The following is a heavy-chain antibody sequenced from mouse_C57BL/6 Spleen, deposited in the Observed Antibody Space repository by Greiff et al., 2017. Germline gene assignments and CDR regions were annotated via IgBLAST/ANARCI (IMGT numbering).Heavy chain of an antibody. Sequence: EVQVVESEGGLVQPGSSMKLSCTASGFTFSDYYMAWVRQVPEKGLEWVANINYDGSSTYYLDSLKSRFIISRDNAKNILYLQMSSLKSEDTATYYCARRVTTTPYWYFDVWGTGTTVTVSS. CDR2: INYDGSST. D-gene: IGHD2-2*01. CDR1: GFTFSDYY. J-gene: IGHJ1*03. V-gene: IGHV5-16*01. CDR3: ARRVTTTPYWYFDV.